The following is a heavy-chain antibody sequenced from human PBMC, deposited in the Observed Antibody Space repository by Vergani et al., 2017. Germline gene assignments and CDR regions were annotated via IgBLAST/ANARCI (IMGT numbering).Heavy chain of an antibody. Sequence: EVHLEESGGGLVQPGGSLRLSCAASGFTFGDYYMAWIRLAPGKGLDWVSSIKRDGTETFYVDSVKGRFTISRDNAKTTLYLQMNSLRDEDRGVYYCARISGGSAPYLHYWGQGTLVTVAS. CDR1: GFTFGDYY. CDR2: IKRDGTET. CDR3: ARISGGSAPYLHY. D-gene: IGHD2-15*01. J-gene: IGHJ1*01. V-gene: IGHV3-7*01.